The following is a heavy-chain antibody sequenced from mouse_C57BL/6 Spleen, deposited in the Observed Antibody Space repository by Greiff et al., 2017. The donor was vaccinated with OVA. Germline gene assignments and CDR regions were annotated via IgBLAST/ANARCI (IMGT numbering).Heavy chain of an antibody. CDR2: INPNNGGT. J-gene: IGHJ2*01. CDR1: GYTFTDYY. D-gene: IGHD1-1*02. V-gene: IGHV1-26*01. Sequence: VQLQQSGPELVKPGASVKISCKASGYTFTDYYMNWVKQSHGKSLEWIGDINPNNGGTSYNQKFKGKATLTVDKSSSTAYMELRSLTSEDSAFYYCARGGAYYFDYWGQGTTLTVSS. CDR3: ARGGAYYFDY.